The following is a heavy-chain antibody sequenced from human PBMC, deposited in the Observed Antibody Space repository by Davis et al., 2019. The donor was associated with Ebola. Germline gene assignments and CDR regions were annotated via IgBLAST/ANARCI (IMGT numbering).Heavy chain of an antibody. V-gene: IGHV4-31*11. D-gene: IGHD3-22*01. CDR1: GGSISSGGYY. CDR3: ARGRGTYYDSSGYYYSSYYFDY. Sequence: MPSETLSLTCAVSGGSISSGGYYWSWIRQPPGKGLEWIGYIYYSGRTYYNPSLKSRVTISVDTSKNQFSLKLSSVTAADTAVYYCARGRGTYYDSSGYYYSSYYFDYWGQGTLVTVSS. J-gene: IGHJ4*02. CDR2: IYYSGRT.